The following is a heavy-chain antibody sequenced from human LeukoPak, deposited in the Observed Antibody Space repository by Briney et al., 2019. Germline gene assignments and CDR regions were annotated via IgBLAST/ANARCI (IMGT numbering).Heavy chain of an antibody. J-gene: IGHJ4*02. CDR1: GFTFSSYA. CDR3: ASVDY. V-gene: IGHV3-30-3*01. Sequence: GGSLRLSCAASGFTFSSYAMSWVRQAPGKGLEWVAVISYDGSNKYYADSVKGRFTISRDNSKNTLYLQMNSLRAEDTAVYYCASVDYWGQGTLVTVSS. CDR2: ISYDGSNK.